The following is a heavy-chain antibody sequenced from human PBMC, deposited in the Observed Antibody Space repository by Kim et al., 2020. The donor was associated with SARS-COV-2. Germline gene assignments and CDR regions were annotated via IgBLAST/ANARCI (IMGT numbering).Heavy chain of an antibody. D-gene: IGHD5-12*01. V-gene: IGHV4-34*01. CDR3: ARRREWIRYFDY. J-gene: IGHJ4*02. Sequence: TSSPSLQSRVTISVDTSKNHFSLKLSSATAADTAVYYCARRREWIRYFDYWGQGILVTVSP.